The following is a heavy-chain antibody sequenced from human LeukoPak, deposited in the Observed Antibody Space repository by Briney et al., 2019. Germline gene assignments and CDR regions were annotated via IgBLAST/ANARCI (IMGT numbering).Heavy chain of an antibody. D-gene: IGHD4-23*01. J-gene: IGHJ6*02. CDR2: IGPRGDT. CDR3: AKHKTTVVSPPGY. Sequence: GGSLRLSCAASGFTFSTYDMHWVRQATGKGLEWVSAIGPRGDTYYAGSVQGRFTISRENAKNSLYLQMNSLRAEDTAVYYCAKHKTTVVSPPGYWGQGTTVTVSS. CDR1: GFTFSTYD. V-gene: IGHV3-13*01.